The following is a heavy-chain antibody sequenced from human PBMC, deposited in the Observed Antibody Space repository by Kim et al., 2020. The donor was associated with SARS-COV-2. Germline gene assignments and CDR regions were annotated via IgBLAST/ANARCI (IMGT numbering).Heavy chain of an antibody. CDR3: ARGSGRADF. CDR2: IYYSGST. V-gene: IGHV4-31*02. Sequence: SETLSLTCTVSGGSISSGGYYWSWIRQHPGKGLEWIGYIYYSGSTNYNPSLKSRLTMSVDTSKNQFSLKLSSVTAADTAVYYCARGSGRADFWGQGTLVTVSS. J-gene: IGHJ4*02. CDR1: GGSISSGGYY. D-gene: IGHD3-10*01.